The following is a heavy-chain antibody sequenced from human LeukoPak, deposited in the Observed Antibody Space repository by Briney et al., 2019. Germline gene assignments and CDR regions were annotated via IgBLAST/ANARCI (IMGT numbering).Heavy chain of an antibody. Sequence: SETLSLTCTVSGVSINSYYWSWIRQPPGKGLEWIGYISYSGSSNYNPSLKSRVTISVDMYKNQFSLKLSTVPAAAAAVYYCSRDGCGSSSCLDYWGQGTLVTVSS. CDR2: ISYSGSS. CDR3: SRDGCGSSSCLDY. CDR1: GVSINSYY. J-gene: IGHJ4*02. D-gene: IGHD6-6*01. V-gene: IGHV4-59*01.